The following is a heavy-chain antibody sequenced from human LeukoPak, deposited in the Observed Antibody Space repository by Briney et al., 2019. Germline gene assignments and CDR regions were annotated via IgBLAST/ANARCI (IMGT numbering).Heavy chain of an antibody. CDR3: ASARALRGYSGYGRYYFDY. J-gene: IGHJ4*02. Sequence: SETLSLTCAVYGGSFSGYYWSWIRQPPGKGLEWIGEINHSGSTNYNSSLKSRVTISVVTSKNQFSLKLSSVTAADTAVYYCASARALRGYSGYGRYYFDYWGQGTLVTVSS. CDR1: GGSFSGYY. CDR2: INHSGST. V-gene: IGHV4-34*01. D-gene: IGHD5-12*01.